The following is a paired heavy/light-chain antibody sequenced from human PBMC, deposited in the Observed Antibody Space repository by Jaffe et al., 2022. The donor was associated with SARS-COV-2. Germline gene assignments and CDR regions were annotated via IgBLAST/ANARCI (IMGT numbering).Heavy chain of an antibody. D-gene: IGHD3-10*01. V-gene: IGHV3-13*01. CDR1: GFVFSSYD. CDR2: FGTAGDT. CDR3: TRARFSYYYYMDV. Sequence: QLVESGGGLVQPGGSLRLSCAASGFVFSSYDMHWVRQAPGKGLEWVSTFGTAGDTYYLDSVKGRFTISRENAKNSLYLQLNNLRAGDTAVYYCTRARFSYYYYMDVWGKGTTVTVSS. J-gene: IGHJ6*03.
Light chain of an antibody. J-gene: IGKJ4*01. V-gene: IGKV3-15*01. CDR1: QSVGSK. CDR2: GTS. Sequence: EIVMTQSPATLSASPGDTVTLSCRASQSVGSKIAWYQQTPGQAPRLLIYGTSNRATGLPARFSGSGSETEFTLTISSLQSEDFAIYYCQQYDNWPPVTFGGGTKVEMK. CDR3: QQYDNWPPVT.